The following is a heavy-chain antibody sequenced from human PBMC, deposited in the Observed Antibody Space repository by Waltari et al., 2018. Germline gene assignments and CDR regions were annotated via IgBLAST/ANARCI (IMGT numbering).Heavy chain of an antibody. CDR2: MNPNSGNT. Sequence: QVQLVQSGAEVKKPGASVKVSCKASGYTFTSYDINWVRQATGQGLEWMGWMNPNSGNTGYAQKFQGRVTITRNTSISTAYMELSSLRSEDTAVYYCARYAPPAPPGRAYDILTDDAFDIWGQGTMVTVSS. CDR1: GYTFTSYD. D-gene: IGHD3-9*01. CDR3: ARYAPPAPPGRAYDILTDDAFDI. J-gene: IGHJ3*02. V-gene: IGHV1-8*03.